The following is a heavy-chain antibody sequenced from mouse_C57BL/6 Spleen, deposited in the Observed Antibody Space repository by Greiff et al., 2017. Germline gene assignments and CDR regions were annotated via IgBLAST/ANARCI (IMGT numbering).Heavy chain of an antibody. V-gene: IGHV1-42*01. CDR1: GYSFTGYY. J-gene: IGHJ2*01. CDR2: INPSTGGT. D-gene: IGHD4-1*01. CDR3: ARGWDVDY. Sequence: EVQLQQSGPELVKPGASVKISCKASGYSFTGYYMNWVKQSPEKSLEWIGEINPSTGGTTYNQKFKAKATLTVDKSSSTAYMQLKSLTSEDSAVXYCARGWDVDYWGQGTTLTVSS.